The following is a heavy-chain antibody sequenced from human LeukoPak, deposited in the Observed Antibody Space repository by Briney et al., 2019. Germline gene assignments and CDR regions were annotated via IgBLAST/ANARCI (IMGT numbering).Heavy chain of an antibody. Sequence: GGSLRHSCAASGFTFSSYAMSWVRQAPGKGLEWVSSISSSSSYIYYADSVKGRFTISRDNAKNSLYLQMNSLRAEDTAVYYCARDSVYCSSTSCINWFDPWGQGTLVTVSS. CDR1: GFTFSSYA. V-gene: IGHV3-21*01. CDR3: ARDSVYCSSTSCINWFDP. J-gene: IGHJ5*02. CDR2: ISSSSSYI. D-gene: IGHD2-2*01.